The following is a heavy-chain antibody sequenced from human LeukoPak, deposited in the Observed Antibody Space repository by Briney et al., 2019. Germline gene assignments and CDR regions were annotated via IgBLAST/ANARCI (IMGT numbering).Heavy chain of an antibody. D-gene: IGHD6-19*01. V-gene: IGHV4-59*08. CDR2: IYYNGST. CDR1: GGSISSNY. J-gene: IGHJ4*02. CDR3: ARQSRGIAVAGLDY. Sequence: SETLSLTCIVSGGSISSNYWTWIRQPPGKGLEWIGYIYYNGSTNYNPSLKSRVTISVDTSKNQFSLKLNSVTAADTAVYYCARQSRGIAVAGLDYWGQGILVTVSS.